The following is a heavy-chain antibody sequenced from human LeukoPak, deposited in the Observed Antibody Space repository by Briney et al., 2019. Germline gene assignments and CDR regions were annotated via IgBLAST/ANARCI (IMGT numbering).Heavy chain of an antibody. V-gene: IGHV4-38-2*02. D-gene: IGHD7-27*01. CDR2: IYHSGST. Sequence: SETLSLTCTVSGYSISSGYYWGWIRQPPGKGLEWIGSIYHSGSTYYNPSLKSRVTISVDTSKNQFSLKLSSVTAADTAVYYCARDSGDNYWGQGTLVTVSS. J-gene: IGHJ4*02. CDR1: GYSISSGYY. CDR3: ARDSGDNY.